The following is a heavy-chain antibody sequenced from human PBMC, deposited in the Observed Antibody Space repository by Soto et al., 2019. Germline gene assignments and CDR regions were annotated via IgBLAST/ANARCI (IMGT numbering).Heavy chain of an antibody. J-gene: IGHJ6*02. D-gene: IGHD1-1*01. V-gene: IGHV1-69*13. CDR3: ARGGKERFRGSGMDV. Sequence: SVKVSCKACGGTFSSYAISWVRQAPGQGLEWMGEIISMFGAAMYAQKFQGRVTITADESASTAYMELSSLRSEDTAVYYCARGGKERFRGSGMDVWGQGTTVTVSS. CDR1: GGTFSSYA. CDR2: IISMFGAA.